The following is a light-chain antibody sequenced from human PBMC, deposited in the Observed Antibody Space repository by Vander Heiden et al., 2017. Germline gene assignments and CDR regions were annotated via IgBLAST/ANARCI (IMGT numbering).Light chain of an antibody. V-gene: IGLV2-14*03. CDR3: SSYTRSYSVV. J-gene: IGLJ2*01. CDR2: DVT. CDR1: SSDIGAYNY. Sequence: QSALTQSASESGSPGQSNTITFTGTSSDIGAYNYVSWYQQQPGKAPKLLIYDVTNRPSGVSDRFSGSKSGDVASLTISGLQAEDEAHYYCSSYTRSYSVVFGGGTKLTVL.